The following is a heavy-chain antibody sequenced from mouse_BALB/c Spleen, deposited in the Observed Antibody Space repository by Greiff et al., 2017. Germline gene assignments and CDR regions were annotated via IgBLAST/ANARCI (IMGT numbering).Heavy chain of an antibody. V-gene: IGHV1-12*01. J-gene: IGHJ4*01. CDR3: ARSGDYDYAMDY. CDR2: IYPGNGDT. Sequence: LQQPGAELVKPGASVKMSCKASGYTFTSYNMHWVKQTPGQGLEWIGAIYPGNGDTSYNQKFKGKATLTADKSSSTAYMQLSSLTSEDSAVYYCARSGDYDYAMDYWGQGTSVTVSS. CDR1: GYTFTSYN. D-gene: IGHD2-4*01.